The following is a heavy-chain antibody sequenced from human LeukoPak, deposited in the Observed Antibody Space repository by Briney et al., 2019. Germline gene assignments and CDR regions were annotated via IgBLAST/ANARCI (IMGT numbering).Heavy chain of an antibody. CDR1: GGTFSSYA. CDR3: ARGSSSSSSYYYYYYMDV. Sequence: GASVKVSCKASGGTFSSYAISWVRQAPGQGREWMGGIIPIFGTANYAQKFQGRVTITTDESTSTAYMELSSLRSEDTAVYYCARGSSSSSSYYYYYYMDVWGKGATVTVSS. V-gene: IGHV1-69*05. J-gene: IGHJ6*03. CDR2: IIPIFGTA. D-gene: IGHD6-6*01.